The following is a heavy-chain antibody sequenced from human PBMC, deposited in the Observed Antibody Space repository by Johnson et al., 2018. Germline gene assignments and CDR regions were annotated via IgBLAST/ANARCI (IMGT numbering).Heavy chain of an antibody. J-gene: IGHJ6*02. D-gene: IGHD3-10*01. CDR1: GFTFSSYW. CDR3: ASHGSGTYYNNFYYAMDV. V-gene: IGHV3-7*01. Sequence: EVQLVQSGGGLVQXGGSLRLSCAASGFTFSSYWMSWVRQAPGKGLEWVANIKQDGSEKYYVDSVKGRFTISRDNAKNSLYLQMNSLRAEDTAVYYCASHGSGTYYNNFYYAMDVWGQGTTVTVSS. CDR2: IKQDGSEK.